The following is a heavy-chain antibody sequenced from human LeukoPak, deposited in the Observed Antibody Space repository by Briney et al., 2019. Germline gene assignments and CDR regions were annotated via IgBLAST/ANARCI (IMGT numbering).Heavy chain of an antibody. CDR2: IYHSGST. V-gene: IGHV4-38-2*02. CDR3: ARGGYYGSGND. D-gene: IGHD3-10*01. J-gene: IGHJ4*02. Sequence: SETLSLTCTVSGYSISSGYYWGWIRQPPGKGLEWIGSIYHSGSTYYNPSLKSRVTISVDTSKNQFSLKLSSVTAADTAVYYCARGGYYGSGNDWGQGTLVTVSS. CDR1: GYSISSGYY.